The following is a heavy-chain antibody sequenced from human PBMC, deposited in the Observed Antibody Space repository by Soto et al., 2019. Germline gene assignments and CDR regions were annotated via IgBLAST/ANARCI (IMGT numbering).Heavy chain of an antibody. CDR2: ISSDGGDK. V-gene: IGHV3-30*18. Sequence: QVQLVESGGGVVQPGRSPRLSCAASGFTFSNFGMHWVRQAPGKGLEWVAAISSDGGDKYYSHSVKDRFTISRDNSKNTLFLQMNSLRVEDTAVYYCVKGSEVARQELDHWGKGILVTVSS. CDR1: GFTFSNFG. J-gene: IGHJ4*02. D-gene: IGHD2-15*01. CDR3: VKGSEVARQELDH.